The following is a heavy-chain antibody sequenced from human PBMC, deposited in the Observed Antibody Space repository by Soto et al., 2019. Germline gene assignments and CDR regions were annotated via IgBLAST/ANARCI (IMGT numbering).Heavy chain of an antibody. CDR1: GYTFSSHY. CDR3: ARDGVAGTYYFDY. J-gene: IGHJ4*02. D-gene: IGHD6-19*01. CDR2: INPSGGST. V-gene: IGHV1-46*01. Sequence: QVQLVQSGAEVRKPGASVRVSCKASGYTFSSHYIHWVRQAPGQGLEWMGIINPSGGSTSYPQKFQCRVTMTRDTSTSTVYMELSSLRSEDTAVYYCARDGVAGTYYFDYWGQGTLVTVSS.